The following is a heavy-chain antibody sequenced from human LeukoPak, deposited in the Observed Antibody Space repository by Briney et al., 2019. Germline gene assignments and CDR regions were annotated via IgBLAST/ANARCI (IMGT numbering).Heavy chain of an antibody. Sequence: GGSLRLSCAASEFSVGSNYMTWVRQAPGKGREGSSLIYSGGSTYYADSVKGRFTISRDNSKNAVYLQMNSLRAEDTAIYYCARDSRITMIMGYEDYWGQGTLVTVSS. D-gene: IGHD3-22*01. V-gene: IGHV3-53*01. CDR2: IYSGGST. J-gene: IGHJ4*02. CDR1: EFSVGSNY. CDR3: ARDSRITMIMGYEDY.